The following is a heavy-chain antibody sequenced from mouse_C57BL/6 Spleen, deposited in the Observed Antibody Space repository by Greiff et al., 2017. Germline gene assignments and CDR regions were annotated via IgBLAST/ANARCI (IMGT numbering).Heavy chain of an antibody. Sequence: QVQLQQSGPGLVQPSQSLSITCTVSVFSLTSYGVHWVRQSPGKGLEWLGVIWSGGSTDYNAAFISRLSISKDNSKSQVFFKMNSLQADDTAIYYCARTSLYDYDEGGYFDYWGQGTTLTVSS. J-gene: IGHJ2*01. CDR1: VFSLTSYG. CDR3: ARTSLYDYDEGGYFDY. CDR2: IWSGGST. V-gene: IGHV2-2*01. D-gene: IGHD2-4*01.